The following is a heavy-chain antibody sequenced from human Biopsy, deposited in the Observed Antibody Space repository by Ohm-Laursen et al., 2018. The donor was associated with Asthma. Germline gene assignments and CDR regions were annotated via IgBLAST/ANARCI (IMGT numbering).Heavy chain of an antibody. J-gene: IGHJ3*02. CDR3: VRDGTDDAFDI. V-gene: IGHV3-30*01. CDR1: EFSLSNFA. Sequence: SLRLSCSASEFSLSNFAIHWVRQAPGKGLEWVGVISKDASTQDYADSVKGRFTMARDNSKNTLDLQMNSLREEDTAVYYCVRDGTDDAFDIWGQGTVVSVSS. D-gene: IGHD1-1*01. CDR2: ISKDASTQ.